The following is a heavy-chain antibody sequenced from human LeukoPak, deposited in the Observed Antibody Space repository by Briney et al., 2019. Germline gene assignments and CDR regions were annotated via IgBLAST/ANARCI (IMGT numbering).Heavy chain of an antibody. CDR3: ARGRVGAAEYFDY. D-gene: IGHD1-26*01. J-gene: IGHJ4*01. CDR1: GGSISSYY. Sequence: PSETLSLTCTVSGGSISSYYWSWIRQPPGKGLEYIGYVYYTGSTNYNPSLKSRVTLSLDTSKNQFSLKLSSVTAADTAVYYCARGRVGAAEYFDYWGQGTLVSVSS. V-gene: IGHV4-59*01. CDR2: VYYTGST.